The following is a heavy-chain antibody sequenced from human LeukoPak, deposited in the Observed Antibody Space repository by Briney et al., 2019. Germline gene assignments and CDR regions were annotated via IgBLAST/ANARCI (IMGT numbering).Heavy chain of an antibody. Sequence: GGSLRLSCAASGFTFSDYYMSWIRQAPGMGLEWVSYISSSGSTIYYADSVKGRFTISRDNAKNSLYLQMNSLRAEDTAVYYCARSITMVRGVDYYYYGMDVWGQGTTVTVSS. CDR3: ARSITMVRGVDYYYYGMDV. CDR2: ISSSGSTI. J-gene: IGHJ6*02. V-gene: IGHV3-11*01. CDR1: GFTFSDYY. D-gene: IGHD3-10*01.